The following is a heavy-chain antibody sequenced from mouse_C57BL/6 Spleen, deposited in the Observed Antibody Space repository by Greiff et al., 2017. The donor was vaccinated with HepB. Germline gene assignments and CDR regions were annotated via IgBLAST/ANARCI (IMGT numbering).Heavy chain of an antibody. V-gene: IGHV14-4*01. D-gene: IGHD1-1*01. CDR2: IDPENGDT. J-gene: IGHJ4*01. CDR1: GFNIKDDY. CDR3: TTLLYTVVANYAMDY. Sequence: EVQLQQSGAELVRPGASVKLSCTASGFNIKDDYMPWVKQRPEQGLEWIGWIDPENGDTEYASKFPGKATITADTSSNTAYLRLSSMTSEDTVVYYCTTLLYTVVANYAMDYWGQGTSVTVSS.